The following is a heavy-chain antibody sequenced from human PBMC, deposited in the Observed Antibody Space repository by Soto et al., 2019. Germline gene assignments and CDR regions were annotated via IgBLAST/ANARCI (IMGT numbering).Heavy chain of an antibody. V-gene: IGHV4-31*03. J-gene: IGHJ4*02. CDR1: GGSFSRGGYY. Sequence: PSETLSLTCTVSGGSFSRGGYYWSWIRQHPGRGLEWIGYIYYSGNTSYNPSLKSRVIMSVDTSKNQFSLKLRSVTAADTAVYYCAREGALGNFEYWGQGTLVTVSS. CDR3: AREGALGNFEY. D-gene: IGHD3-16*01. CDR2: IYYSGNT.